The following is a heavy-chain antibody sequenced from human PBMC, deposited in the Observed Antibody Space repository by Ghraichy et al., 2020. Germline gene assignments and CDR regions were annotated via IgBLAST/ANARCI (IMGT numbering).Heavy chain of an antibody. CDR1: GYTFTHYY. V-gene: IGHV1-2*06. CDR2: INPDSGDT. J-gene: IGHJ4*02. Sequence: ASLKVSCKAAGYTFTHYYMHWVRQAPGQGLEWMGRINPDSGDTNYAQKFQGRVTMTRDTSISTVYMELISLGSDDTALYYCAIDRDYGDYLGEYWGQGTLVTVAS. CDR3: AIDRDYGDYLGEY. D-gene: IGHD4-17*01.